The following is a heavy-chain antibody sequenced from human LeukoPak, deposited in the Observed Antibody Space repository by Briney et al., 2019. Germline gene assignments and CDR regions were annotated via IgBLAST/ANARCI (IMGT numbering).Heavy chain of an antibody. Sequence: GGSLRLSCAASGFTFSSYWMSWVRQAPGKGLEWVANIKQDGSEKYYVDSVKGRFTISRDNAKNSLYLQMNSLRAEDTAVYYCARVDVVVVPAARYFDYWGQGTLVTVSS. D-gene: IGHD2-2*01. CDR1: GFTFSSYW. CDR3: ARVDVVVVPAARYFDY. J-gene: IGHJ4*02. V-gene: IGHV3-7*01. CDR2: IKQDGSEK.